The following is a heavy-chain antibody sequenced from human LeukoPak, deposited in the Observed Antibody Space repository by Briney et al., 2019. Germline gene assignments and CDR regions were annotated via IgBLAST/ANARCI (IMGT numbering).Heavy chain of an antibody. CDR3: ARVGRSVVPAAVVYYFDY. D-gene: IGHD2-2*01. V-gene: IGHV3-21*01. CDR1: GLTFSSYS. CDR2: ISSSSSYI. Sequence: NPGGSLRLSCAASGLTFSSYSMNWVRQAPGKGLEWVSSISSSSSYIYYADSVKGRFTISRDNAKNSLYLQMNSLRAEDTAVYYCARVGRSVVPAAVVYYFDYWGQGTLVTVSS. J-gene: IGHJ4*02.